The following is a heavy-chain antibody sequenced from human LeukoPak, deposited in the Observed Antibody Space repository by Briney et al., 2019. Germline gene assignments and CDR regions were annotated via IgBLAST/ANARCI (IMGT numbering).Heavy chain of an antibody. CDR3: ARVMYYYDSSGYHSSDYFDY. Sequence: ASVKVSCKASGYTFTGYYMHWVRQAPGQGLEWMGWINPNSGGTNYAQKFQGRVTMTRDTSISTAYMGLSRLRSDDTAVYYCARVMYYYDSSGYHSSDYFDYWGQGTLVTVSS. CDR1: GYTFTGYY. V-gene: IGHV1-2*02. CDR2: INPNSGGT. D-gene: IGHD3-22*01. J-gene: IGHJ4*02.